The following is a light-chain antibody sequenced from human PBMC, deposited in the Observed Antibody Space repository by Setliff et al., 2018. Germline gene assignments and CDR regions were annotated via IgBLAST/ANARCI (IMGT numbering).Light chain of an antibody. CDR2: DVS. CDR1: SSDVGGYHY. CDR3: SSYTSSSSYV. V-gene: IGLV2-14*03. Sequence: QSALTQPASVSGSPGQSTTISSTGTSSDVGGYHYVSWYQQHPGKAPKLMIYDVSNRPSGVSNRFSGSKSGNTASLTISGLQAEDEADYYCSSYTSSSSYVFGTGTKVTVL. J-gene: IGLJ1*01.